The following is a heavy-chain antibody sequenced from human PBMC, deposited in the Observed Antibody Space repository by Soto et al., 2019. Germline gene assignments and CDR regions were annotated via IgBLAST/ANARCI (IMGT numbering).Heavy chain of an antibody. CDR2: IIPVFGTV. J-gene: IGHJ6*02. CDR3: ARAERIQLWASGMDV. D-gene: IGHD5-18*01. Sequence: SVEVSCRASGGTFSSYVISWVRQAPGQGLEWMGGIIPVFGTVNYAQKFQGRVTITADESTTTAYMELRSLRSEDAAVYYCARAERIQLWASGMDVWGQGTTVTVSS. V-gene: IGHV1-69*13. CDR1: GGTFSSYV.